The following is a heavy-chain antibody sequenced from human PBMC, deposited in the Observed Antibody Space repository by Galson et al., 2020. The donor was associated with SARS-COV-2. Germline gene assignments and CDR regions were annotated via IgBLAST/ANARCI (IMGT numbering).Heavy chain of an antibody. D-gene: IGHD2-21*02. CDR1: GFTFDDYA. J-gene: IGHJ6*02. V-gene: IGHV3-9*01. Sequence: SLKISCAASGFTFDDYAMHWVRQSPGKGLEWVSGISWNSDNIGYADSVKGRFTISRDNAKNSLYLQMNSLRAEDTALYYCTKDMRNTADYGMDVWGQGTTVTVSS. CDR3: TKDMRNTADYGMDV. CDR2: ISWNSDNI.